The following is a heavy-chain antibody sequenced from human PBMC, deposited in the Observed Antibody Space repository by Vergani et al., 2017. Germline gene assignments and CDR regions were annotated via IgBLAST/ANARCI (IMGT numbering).Heavy chain of an antibody. CDR3: ARGHDSGGYYYDY. D-gene: IGHD3-22*01. J-gene: IGHJ4*02. Sequence: QLQLQESGSGLVKPSQTLSLTCAVSGGSISSGGYSWSWIRRPPGKGLEWIGYIYHSGSTYYNPSLKSRVTISVDMSKNQFSLKLSSVTAADTAVYYCARGHDSGGYYYDYWGQGTLVTVSS. CDR2: IYHSGST. V-gene: IGHV4-30-2*01. CDR1: GGSISSGGYS.